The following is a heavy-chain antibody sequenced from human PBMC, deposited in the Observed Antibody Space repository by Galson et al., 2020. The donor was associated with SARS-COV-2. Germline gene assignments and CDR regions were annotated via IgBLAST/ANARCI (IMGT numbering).Heavy chain of an antibody. Sequence: GGSLRLSCGASGLTFSAYAMHWVRQAPGKGLEWVAVISYDGSNKHYADSVKGRFTISRDNAKNTMYVQMNSLRGEDTAVYYCASSLGHDHLDYWGQGTLVTISS. CDR2: ISYDGSNK. CDR1: GLTFSAYA. J-gene: IGHJ4*02. D-gene: IGHD3-10*01. V-gene: IGHV3-30*04. CDR3: ASSLGHDHLDY.